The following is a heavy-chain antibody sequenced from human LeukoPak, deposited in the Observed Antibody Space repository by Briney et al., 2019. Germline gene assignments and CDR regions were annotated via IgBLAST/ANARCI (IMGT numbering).Heavy chain of an antibody. CDR2: IYTNGKT. V-gene: IGHV4-61*02. Sequence: SETLSLTCTVSGAPISSGGYYWTWIRQPAGKVLEWIGRIYTNGKTSYNPSLRSRVTISADTSKNQFSLNLSSVTAADTAVYYCAREVYSNFEFDPWGRGTLVTVSS. J-gene: IGHJ5*02. CDR3: AREVYSNFEFDP. CDR1: GAPISSGGYY. D-gene: IGHD4-11*01.